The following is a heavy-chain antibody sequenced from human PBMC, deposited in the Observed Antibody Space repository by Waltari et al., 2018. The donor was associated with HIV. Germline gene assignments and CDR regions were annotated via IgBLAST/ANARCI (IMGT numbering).Heavy chain of an antibody. CDR2: INHSRDT. J-gene: IGHJ5*01. CDR3: ARVSAYDTSLYYFDS. D-gene: IGHD3-22*01. Sequence: QVHLQQWGAGLLKPSETLSLTCAVYGGSFSGYSWTWVRQPPGKALEWIGEINHSRDTNYNPSLKSRVTISVDASKNQFSLKLRSVTAADTAVYYCARVSAYDTSLYYFDSWGQGTLVTVSS. V-gene: IGHV4-34*02. CDR1: GGSFSGYS.